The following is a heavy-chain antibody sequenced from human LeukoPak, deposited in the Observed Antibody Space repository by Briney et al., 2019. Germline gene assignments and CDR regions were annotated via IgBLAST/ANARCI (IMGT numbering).Heavy chain of an antibody. CDR1: GLTFSSYA. V-gene: IGHV3-23*01. CDR3: AKGEEVYYYYYMDV. J-gene: IGHJ6*03. Sequence: GGSLRLSCAASGLTFSSYAMSWVRQAPGKGLGWVSAISGSGGSTCYADSVKGRFTISRDNSKNTLYLQMNSLRAEDTAVYYCAKGEEVYYYYYMDVWGKGTTVTVSS. CDR2: ISGSGGST.